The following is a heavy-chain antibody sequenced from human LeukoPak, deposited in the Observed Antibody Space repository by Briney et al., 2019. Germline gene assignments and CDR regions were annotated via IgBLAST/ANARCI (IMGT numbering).Heavy chain of an antibody. D-gene: IGHD3-22*01. Sequence: GGSLRLSCAASGFTFSSYSMNWVRQAPGKGLEWVSSISSSSSYIYYADSVKGRFTISRDDAKNSLYLQMNSLRAEDTAVYYCARGPWSYYDSSGWYYFDYWGQGTLVTVSS. CDR3: ARGPWSYYDSSGWYYFDY. J-gene: IGHJ4*02. CDR2: ISSSSSYI. V-gene: IGHV3-21*01. CDR1: GFTFSSYS.